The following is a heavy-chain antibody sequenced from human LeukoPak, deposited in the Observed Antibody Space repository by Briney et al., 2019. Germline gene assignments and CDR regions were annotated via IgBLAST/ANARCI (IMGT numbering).Heavy chain of an antibody. V-gene: IGHV3-11*05. CDR1: GFTLSEYY. D-gene: IGHD4-17*01. CDR2: LSRRSSSK. Sequence: PGGSLRLLREASGFTLSEYYMPWIRPAPGKGLEVLSYLSRRSSSKNYADSVKGRFTISRDNAKNSLYLQMNSRRVEDTGVYYCARESTNTVTFDYWGQGTLVTVSS. J-gene: IGHJ4*02. CDR3: ARESTNTVTFDY.